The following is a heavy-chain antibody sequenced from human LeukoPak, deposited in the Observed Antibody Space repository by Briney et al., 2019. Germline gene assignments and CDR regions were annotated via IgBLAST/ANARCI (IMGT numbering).Heavy chain of an antibody. CDR2: INPYGGGT. J-gene: IGHJ1*01. Sequence: GASVNVSCKASGSTFSGYYVHWVRQAPGQRLEWMGWINPYGGGTNYAQKYPGRVTMTRETSITTAYQELSRLRSVDPAVCSCARDEVGYYYDSSGYSDFQHEGQGNGVTVSA. D-gene: IGHD3-22*01. CDR3: ARDEVGYYYDSSGYSDFQH. CDR1: GSTFSGYY. V-gene: IGHV1-2*02.